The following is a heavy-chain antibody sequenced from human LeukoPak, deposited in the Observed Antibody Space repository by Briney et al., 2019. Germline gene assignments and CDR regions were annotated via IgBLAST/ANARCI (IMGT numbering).Heavy chain of an antibody. D-gene: IGHD2-15*01. CDR3: AGDMYCSGGSCYGGVY. CDR1: GYTFTGYY. V-gene: IGHV1-2*06. J-gene: IGHJ4*02. CDR2: INPNSGGT. Sequence: GASVKVSCKGSGYTFTGYYMHWVRQAPGQGLEWMGRINPNSGGTNYAQEFQGRVTMTRDTSISTAYMELSRLRSDDTAVYYCAGDMYCSGGSCYGGVYWGQGTLVTVSS.